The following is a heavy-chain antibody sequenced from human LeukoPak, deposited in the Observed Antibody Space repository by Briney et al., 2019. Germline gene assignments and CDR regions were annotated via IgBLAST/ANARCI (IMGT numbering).Heavy chain of an antibody. CDR1: GGSFSGYY. CDR2: INHSGST. J-gene: IGHJ6*03. D-gene: IGHD6-13*01. CDR3: ARGYSSSPPPKNYYYYYMDV. V-gene: IGHV4-34*01. Sequence: SETLSLTCAVYGGSFSGYYWSWIRQPPGKGLEWIGEINHSGSTNYNPSLKSRVTISVDTSKNQFSLKLGSVTAADTAVYYCARGYSSSPPPKNYYYYYMDVWGKGTTITVSS.